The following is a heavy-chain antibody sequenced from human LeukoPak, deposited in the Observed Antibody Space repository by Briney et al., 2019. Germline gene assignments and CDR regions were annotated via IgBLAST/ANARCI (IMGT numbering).Heavy chain of an antibody. CDR1: GGSISSGGYY. D-gene: IGHD1-26*01. Sequence: PSETLSLTCTVSGGSISSGGYYWSWIRQPPGKGLEWIGYIYHSGSTYYNPSLKSRVTISVDRSKNQFSLKLSSVTAADTAVYYCARGRVGATGGDYWGQGTLVTVSS. CDR2: IYHSGST. CDR3: ARGRVGATGGDY. V-gene: IGHV4-30-2*01. J-gene: IGHJ4*02.